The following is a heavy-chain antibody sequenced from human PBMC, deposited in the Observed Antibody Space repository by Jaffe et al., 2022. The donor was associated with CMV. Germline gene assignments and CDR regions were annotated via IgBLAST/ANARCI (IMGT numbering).Heavy chain of an antibody. D-gene: IGHD3-10*01. V-gene: IGHV3-64*01. CDR2: ISSNGGST. CDR1: GFTFSSYA. CDR3: ARAPKGVRGAASPYMDV. Sequence: EVQLVESGGGLVQPGGSLRLSCAASGFTFSSYAMHWVRQAPGKGLEYVSAISSNGGSTYYANSVKGRFTISRDNSKNTLYLQMGSLRAEDMAVYYCARAPKGVRGAASPYMDVWGKGTTVTVSS. J-gene: IGHJ6*03.